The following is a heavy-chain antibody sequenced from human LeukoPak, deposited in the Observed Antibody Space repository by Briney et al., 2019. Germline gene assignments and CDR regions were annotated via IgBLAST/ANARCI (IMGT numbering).Heavy chain of an antibody. J-gene: IGHJ6*03. V-gene: IGHV3-48*01. CDR2: ISSSSSTI. Sequence: GGSLRLSCAASGFTFSSYSMNWVRQAPGKGLEWVSYISSSSSTIYYVDSVKGRFTIPRDNAKNSLYLQMNSLRAEDTAVYYCAKDWSSGSYYYYMDVWGKGTTVTVSS. D-gene: IGHD6-19*01. CDR3: AKDWSSGSYYYYMDV. CDR1: GFTFSSYS.